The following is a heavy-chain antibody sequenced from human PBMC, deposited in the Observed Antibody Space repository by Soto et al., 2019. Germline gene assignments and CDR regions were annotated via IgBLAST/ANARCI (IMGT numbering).Heavy chain of an antibody. D-gene: IGHD3-16*01. CDR2: MYYNGNI. V-gene: IGHV4-59*01. CDR1: GGSISSSY. Sequence: PSETLSLTCTVSGGSISSSYWSWIRQSPEKGLEWIGYMYYNGNINYNPSLKSRVTISIDTSKNQFSLTLKSVTAANTAVYYCASGGNWFDPWGQGVLVTVS. J-gene: IGHJ5*02. CDR3: ASGGNWFDP.